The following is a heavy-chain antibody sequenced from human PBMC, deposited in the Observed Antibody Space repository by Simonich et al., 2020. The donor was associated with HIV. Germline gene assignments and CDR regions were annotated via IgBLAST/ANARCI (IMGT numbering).Heavy chain of an antibody. CDR2: VNHSGTP. Sequence: QVQLQQWGAGLLKPSETLSLTCAVYGRSFMAYYWRWIRQPPGKGLEWIGEVNHSGTPNYNPSRKSRVTISVDTSKNQFSLKRSSVTAADTAVYYCARGGYCSGGSCYPLFSRYGMDVWGQGTTVTVSS. V-gene: IGHV4-34*01. D-gene: IGHD2-15*01. CDR3: ARGGYCSGGSCYPLFSRYGMDV. J-gene: IGHJ6*02. CDR1: GRSFMAYY.